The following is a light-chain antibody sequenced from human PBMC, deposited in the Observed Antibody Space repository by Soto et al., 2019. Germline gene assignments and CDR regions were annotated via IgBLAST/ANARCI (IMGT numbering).Light chain of an antibody. CDR2: DNT. CDR1: GSTIGAGYD. V-gene: IGLV1-40*01. J-gene: IGLJ3*02. CDR3: QSYDSSLSGWL. Sequence: QSVLTQPPSVSGAPGQRVTISCTGSGSTIGAGYDVHWYQQLPGTAPRLLIYDNTNRPSGVPDRFSGSKSGTSASLAISGLQAEDEADYYCQSYDSSLSGWLFGGGTKLTVL.